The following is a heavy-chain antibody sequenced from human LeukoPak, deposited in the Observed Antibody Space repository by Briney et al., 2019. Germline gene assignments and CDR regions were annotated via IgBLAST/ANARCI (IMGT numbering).Heavy chain of an antibody. D-gene: IGHD3-16*01. Sequence: PSETLSLTCSISGDSITTNSYWGGWIRQSPGKGLEWIGSIYSSGNSYYNPSLKTRATISPDTSKNQYSLRLTSVTAADTAIYYCAGRGIWDLQIGNWFDPWGQGILVIVSS. CDR2: IYSSGNS. CDR3: AGRGIWDLQIGNWFDP. CDR1: GDSITTNSYW. V-gene: IGHV4-39*01. J-gene: IGHJ5*02.